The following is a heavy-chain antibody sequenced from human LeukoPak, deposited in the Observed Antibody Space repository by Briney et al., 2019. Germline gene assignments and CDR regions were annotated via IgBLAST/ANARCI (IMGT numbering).Heavy chain of an antibody. Sequence: PSQTLSLTCTVSGGSISSANHYWTWIRQPAGKTLEWIGRIYTSGSTNYNPSLRSRVTMLVDTSKNQFSLKLSSVTAADTAMYYCAREAYDVLTSDWFDPWGQGTLVTVSS. D-gene: IGHD3-9*01. V-gene: IGHV4-61*02. J-gene: IGHJ5*02. CDR1: GGSISSANHY. CDR2: IYTSGST. CDR3: AREAYDVLTSDWFDP.